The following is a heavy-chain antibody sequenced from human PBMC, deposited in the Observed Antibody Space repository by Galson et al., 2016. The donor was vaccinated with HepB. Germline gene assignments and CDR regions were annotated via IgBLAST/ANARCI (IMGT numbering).Heavy chain of an antibody. CDR2: INPSGGST. CDR1: EYTFTSYY. D-gene: IGHD3-10*01. CDR3: ARDRHYYGSGSYPSRYFDY. V-gene: IGHV1-46*01. Sequence: SVKVSCKASEYTFTSYYMHWVRQAPGQGLEWMVIINPSGGSTSYAQKFQGRVTMTRDTSTSTVYMELSSLRSEDTAVYYCARDRHYYGSGSYPSRYFDYWGQGTLVTVSS. J-gene: IGHJ4*02.